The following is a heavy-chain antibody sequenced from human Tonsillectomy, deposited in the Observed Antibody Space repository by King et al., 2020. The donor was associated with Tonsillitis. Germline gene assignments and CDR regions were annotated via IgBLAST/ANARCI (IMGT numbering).Heavy chain of an antibody. Sequence: VQLVESGGGLVKPGGSLRLSCATSGFTFSNYDMNWVRQAPGKGLEWVSSIRSSGRYIYYAASVMGRFTVSRDNAKNSLFLQMNSVRAEDTADYYCAKDKGAAYYDSSRGAFDIWGQGTMVTVSS. CDR1: GFTFSNYD. V-gene: IGHV3-21*01. CDR2: IRSSGRYI. D-gene: IGHD3-22*01. CDR3: AKDKGAAYYDSSRGAFDI. J-gene: IGHJ3*02.